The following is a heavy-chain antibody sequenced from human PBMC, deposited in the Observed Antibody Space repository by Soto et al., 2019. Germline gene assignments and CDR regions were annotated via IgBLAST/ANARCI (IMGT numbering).Heavy chain of an antibody. D-gene: IGHD4-17*01. CDR1: GFKFNSYA. J-gene: IGHJ1*01. CDR2: IIGSGDST. V-gene: IGHV3-23*01. Sequence: GGSLRLSCAASGFKFNSYAMSWVRQAPGKGLEWVSGIIGSGDSTYYVDSVKGRFIISRDNSKNMLYLQMNSLRAGDTAIYYCAKDRGMTTVTFDAFQSWGQGTLVTVSS. CDR3: AKDRGMTTVTFDAFQS.